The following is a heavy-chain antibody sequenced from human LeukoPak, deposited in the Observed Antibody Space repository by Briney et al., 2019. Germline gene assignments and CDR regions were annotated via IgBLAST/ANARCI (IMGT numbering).Heavy chain of an antibody. D-gene: IGHD6-19*01. V-gene: IGHV2-70*11. J-gene: IGHJ4*02. CDR2: INWDDDK. CDR1: GFSLSTVDMC. CDR3: ARTAVAYFDY. Sequence: GPALVNPTQTLTLTCTLSGFSLSTVDMCVSWIRQPPGKALEWLARINWDDDKYYTTSLKTRLTISKDTSKNQVVLTMTNMDPVDTATYYCARTAVAYFDYWGQRALVTVSS.